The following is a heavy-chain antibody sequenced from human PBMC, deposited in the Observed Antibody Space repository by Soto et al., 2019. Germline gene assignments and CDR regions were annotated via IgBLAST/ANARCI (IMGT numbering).Heavy chain of an antibody. CDR1: VGTFN. D-gene: IGHD7-27*01. J-gene: IGHJ3*02. CDR3: ARGSGAEAVDI. Sequence: QVQLVQSGAEVKKPGSSVKVSCKVSVGTFNIRWVRQAPGQGLEWMGGIIPVIDTANYARKFQGRVVISADRATNIVYMEMMSLTLEDTAVYYCARGSGAEAVDIWGQGTMVTVSS. CDR2: IIPVIDTA. V-gene: IGHV1-69*06.